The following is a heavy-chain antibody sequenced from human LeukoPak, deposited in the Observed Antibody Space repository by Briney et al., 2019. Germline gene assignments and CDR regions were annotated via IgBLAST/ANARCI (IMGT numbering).Heavy chain of an antibody. Sequence: SETLSLTCTVSGGSVSTSEYYWSWFRQPPGEGLEWIGYIWASESTYYNPSLKSRLTISVDTSKNQFSLKLSSVTAADTAVYYCARDFGCSGGICYNWYFDLWGRGTLVTVSS. V-gene: IGHV4-30-4*01. J-gene: IGHJ2*01. CDR3: ARDFGCSGGICYNWYFDL. D-gene: IGHD2-15*01. CDR1: GGSVSTSEYY. CDR2: IWASEST.